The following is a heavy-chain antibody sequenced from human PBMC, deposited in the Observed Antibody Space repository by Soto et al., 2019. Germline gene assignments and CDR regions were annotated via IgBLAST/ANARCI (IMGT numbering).Heavy chain of an antibody. V-gene: IGHV4-4*07. J-gene: IGHJ5*02. CDR2: VYSSGSP. CDR1: GGSISKYY. Sequence: QVQLQESGPGLVKPSETLSLTCTVSGGSISKYYWTWIRQPAGKRLEWLGRVYSSGSPNYNPSLKSRLTMSVDTSKNQFSLKLTSVTAADTAVYYCARVTSNGFDPWGQGTLVTVSS. CDR3: ARVTSNGFDP.